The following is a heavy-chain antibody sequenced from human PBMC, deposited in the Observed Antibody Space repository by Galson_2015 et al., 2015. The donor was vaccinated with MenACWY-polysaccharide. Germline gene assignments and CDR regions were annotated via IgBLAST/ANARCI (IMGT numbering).Heavy chain of an antibody. Sequence: SLRLSCAASGFNFSILVMTWVRQGPGEGLEWVSAISPGSETAYYSDSVKGRFSISRDNSKDTLYLQMDSLRAEDTAVYYCVKGGWADNWGQGTLVTVSS. CDR2: ISPGSETA. CDR1: GFNFSILV. J-gene: IGHJ4*02. CDR3: VKGGWADN. D-gene: IGHD1-26*01. V-gene: IGHV3-23*01.